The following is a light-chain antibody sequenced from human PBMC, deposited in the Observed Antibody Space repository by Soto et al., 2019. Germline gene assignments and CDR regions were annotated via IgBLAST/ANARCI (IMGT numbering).Light chain of an antibody. CDR3: QVWDSSSDHYV. Sequence: SYELTQPPSVSVAPGKTARITCGGNNIGSKSVPWYQQEPGQAPVLVIYYDSDRPLGIPERFSGSNSGNTAPLTISGVEAVDEANYYCQVWDSSSDHYVFGTGTKGTVL. CDR2: YDS. J-gene: IGLJ1*01. CDR1: NIGSKS. V-gene: IGLV3-21*04.